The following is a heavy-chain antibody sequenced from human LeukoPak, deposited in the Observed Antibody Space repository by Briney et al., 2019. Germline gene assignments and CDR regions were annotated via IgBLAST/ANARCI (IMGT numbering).Heavy chain of an antibody. J-gene: IGHJ3*02. CDR2: IKTETAGGAT. CDR1: GFTFSDAW. CDR3: TTNDAFDI. V-gene: IGHV3-15*01. Sequence: GGSLRLSCAASGFTFSDAWMNWVRQAPGKGLEWVGRIKTETAGGATDYAAPVKGRFAISRDDSKNTVYLQINSLKSEDSGVYYCTTNDAFDIWGRGTMVTVSS.